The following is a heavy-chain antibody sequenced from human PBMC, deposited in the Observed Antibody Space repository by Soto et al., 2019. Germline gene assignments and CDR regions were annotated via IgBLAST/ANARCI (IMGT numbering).Heavy chain of an antibody. J-gene: IGHJ5*02. CDR2: ISGGGRAT. D-gene: IGHD3-10*01. Sequence: HPGGSLRLSCAASAFNFSNXXMNWVRQAPGKGLEWVSAISGGGRATYYADSVKGRFAISRDNYKNTLYLQMNSLRAEDTAIYYCAKEYGEPPRFDPWGRGTLVTVSS. V-gene: IGHV3-23*01. CDR3: AKEYGEPPRFDP. CDR1: AFNFSNXX.